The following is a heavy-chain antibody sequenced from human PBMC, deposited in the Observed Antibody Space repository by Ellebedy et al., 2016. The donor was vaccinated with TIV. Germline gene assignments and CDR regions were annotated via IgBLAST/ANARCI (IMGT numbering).Heavy chain of an antibody. CDR3: ARRGSYGDYAVQVNSWFDR. D-gene: IGHD3-16*01. Sequence: GGSLRLSCVASGFSFRSYWMSWVRQAPGKGLEWVANIYQDGSTQYYVDSVKGRFTISRDNAKNSLFLQMNSLTVEDTAVYYCARRGSYGDYAVQVNSWFDRWGRGTLVSVSS. CDR1: GFSFRSYW. J-gene: IGHJ5*02. CDR2: IYQDGSTQ. V-gene: IGHV3-7*01.